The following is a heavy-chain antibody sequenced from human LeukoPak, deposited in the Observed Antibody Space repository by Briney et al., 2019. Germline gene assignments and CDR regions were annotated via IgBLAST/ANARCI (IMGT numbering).Heavy chain of an antibody. D-gene: IGHD3-22*01. CDR3: ARKSSHFDSSGYFDY. CDR2: LGGSSGYT. V-gene: IGHV3-23*01. Sequence: PGGSLRRSCAASGFTFSSYAMSWVRQAPGKGLEWVSDLGGSSGYTYYADSVKGRFTVSRDNSQNTLSLQMNSLRAEDTAVYYCARKSSHFDSSGYFDYWGQGTLVTVSS. J-gene: IGHJ4*02. CDR1: GFTFSSYA.